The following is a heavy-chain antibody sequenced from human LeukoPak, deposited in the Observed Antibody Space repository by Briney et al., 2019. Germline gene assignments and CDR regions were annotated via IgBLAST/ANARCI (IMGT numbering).Heavy chain of an antibody. CDR3: AKDLAVWSGYDILTAPFDY. CDR2: IYSGGST. V-gene: IGHV3-53*01. CDR1: GFTVSSNY. Sequence: GGSLRLSCAASGFTVSSNYMSWVRQAPGKGLEWVSVIYSGGSTYYADSVKGRFTISRDNSKNTLHLQMNSLRAEDTAVYYCAKDLAVWSGYDILTAPFDYWGQGTLVTVSS. D-gene: IGHD3-9*01. J-gene: IGHJ4*02.